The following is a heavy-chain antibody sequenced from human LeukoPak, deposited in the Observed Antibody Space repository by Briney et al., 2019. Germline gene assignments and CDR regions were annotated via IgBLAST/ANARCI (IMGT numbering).Heavy chain of an antibody. CDR2: IDGDGSST. V-gene: IGHV3-74*01. J-gene: IGHJ4*02. CDR1: GFTFSSYW. Sequence: PGGSLRLSCAASGFTFSSYWMHWIRQAPGKGLVWVSRIDGDGSSTSYADSVKGRFTISRDNAKNTLYLQMNSLRAEDTAVYYCARDYSYSCDYWGEGTLVTVSS. CDR3: ARDYSYSCDY. D-gene: IGHD3-10*01.